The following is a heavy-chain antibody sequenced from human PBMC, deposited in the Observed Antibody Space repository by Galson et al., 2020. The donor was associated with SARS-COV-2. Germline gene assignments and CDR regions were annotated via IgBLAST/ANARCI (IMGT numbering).Heavy chain of an antibody. CDR2: IYYSGST. CDR1: GGSISSYY. Sequence: SETLSLTCTVSGGSISSYYWSWIRQPPGKGLEWIGYIYYSGSTNYNPSLKSRVTISVDTSKNQFSLKLSSVTAADTAVYYCARFLPVVTKYYFDYWGQGTLVTVSS. J-gene: IGHJ4*02. CDR3: ARFLPVVTKYYFDY. V-gene: IGHV4-59*01. D-gene: IGHD2-15*01.